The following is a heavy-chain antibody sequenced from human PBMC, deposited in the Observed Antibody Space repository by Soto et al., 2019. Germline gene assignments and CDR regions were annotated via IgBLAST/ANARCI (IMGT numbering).Heavy chain of an antibody. Sequence: QVQLVESGGGVVQPGRSLRLSCAASGFIFSSFGMHWVRQAPGKGLEWVAVMSYDGSTKLYTDSVKGRFTIARDNSKNILYLQMNSLTIEDTAVFYCARSTSSTLNYYYGMDVWGHGTTVTVSS. CDR3: ARSTSSTLNYYYGMDV. CDR2: MSYDGSTK. J-gene: IGHJ6*02. CDR1: GFIFSSFG. D-gene: IGHD6-6*01. V-gene: IGHV3-30*03.